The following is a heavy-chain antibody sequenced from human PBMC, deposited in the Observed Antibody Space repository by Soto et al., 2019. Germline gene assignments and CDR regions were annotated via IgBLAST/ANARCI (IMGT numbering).Heavy chain of an antibody. CDR2: IYHSGST. CDR1: GGSISSGGYS. J-gene: IGHJ5*02. V-gene: IGHV4-30-2*01. Sequence: QLQLQESGSGLVRPSQTLSLTFAVSGGSISSGGYSWNWIRQPPGKGLEWIGYIYHSGSTLYNPSLKSRVTISGDKSKNQFSLKLSSVTAADTAVYYCARDQIEGNWFDPWGPGTLVTVSS. CDR3: ARDQIEGNWFDP.